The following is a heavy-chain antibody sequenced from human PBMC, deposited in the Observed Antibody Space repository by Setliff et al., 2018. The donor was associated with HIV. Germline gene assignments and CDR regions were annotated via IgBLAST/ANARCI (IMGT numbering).Heavy chain of an antibody. V-gene: IGHV4-4*09. J-gene: IGHJ5*01. Sequence: SETLSLTCAVSGDSIGTYSWHWLRQPPGKGLEWIGYIYGSGSTGYNPSLTSRVTMSTDTPNNRFSLKLTSVTAADTAVYYCAKRAVQDGTVTSSNWFESWGQGTLVTVSS. CDR1: GDSIGTYS. D-gene: IGHD1-7*01. CDR2: IYGSGST. CDR3: AKRAVQDGTVTSSNWFES.